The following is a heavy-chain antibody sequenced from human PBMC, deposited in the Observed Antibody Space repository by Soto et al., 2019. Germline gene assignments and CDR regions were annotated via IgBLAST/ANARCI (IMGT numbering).Heavy chain of an antibody. Sequence: VSYQACKYIVTGKGISLGRQAPGQGLEWMGWISAYNGNTNYAQKLQGRVTMTTDTSTSTAYMELRSLRSDDTAVYRCARAPYGLGITAHQHACSIWR. J-gene: IGHJ3*02. V-gene: IGHV1-18*01. CDR1: KYIVTGKG. D-gene: IGHD3-10*01. CDR2: ISAYNGNT. CDR3: ARAPYGLGITAHQHACSI.